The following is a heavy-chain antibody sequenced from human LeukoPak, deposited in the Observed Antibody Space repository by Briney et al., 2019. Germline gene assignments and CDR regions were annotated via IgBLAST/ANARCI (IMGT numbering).Heavy chain of an antibody. CDR2: IYHSGST. CDR1: GYSLSSGYY. V-gene: IGHV4-38-2*01. J-gene: IGHJ4*02. CDR3: ARANWNYAVLFDY. Sequence: SETLSLTCAVSGYSLSSGYYWGWIRQPPGKGLDWIGSIYHSGSTYYNPSLKSRVTISVDTSKNQFSLKLSSVTAADTAVYYCARANWNYAVLFDYWGQGTLVTVSS. D-gene: IGHD1-7*01.